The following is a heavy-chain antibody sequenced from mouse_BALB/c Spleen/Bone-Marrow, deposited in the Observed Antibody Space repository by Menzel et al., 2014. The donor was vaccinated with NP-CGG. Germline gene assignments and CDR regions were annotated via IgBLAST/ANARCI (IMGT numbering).Heavy chain of an antibody. CDR1: GYSFTGHY. CDR2: INPYNGAT. V-gene: IGHV1-26*01. CDR3: ANYDWGFAS. D-gene: IGHD2-4*01. J-gene: IGHJ3*01. Sequence: EVQLQQSGPELVKPGASVKISCKASGYSFTGHYMHWVKQSHVKSLEWIGRINPYNGATSYNQNFKDKASLTVDKSSSTADMEFPSLTSEDSAVCYCANYDWGFASWGQGTLVTVSA.